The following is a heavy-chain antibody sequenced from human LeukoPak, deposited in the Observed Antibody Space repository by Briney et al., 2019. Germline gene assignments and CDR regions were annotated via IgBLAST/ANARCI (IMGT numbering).Heavy chain of an antibody. Sequence: TGGSLRLSCAASGFNFGPYWMSWVRQAPGKGLQWVANIRGDGSEEFYVDSVKGRFTISRDNAKNSLYLQMNNLRVEDTAVYYCTRLIYYYDSSAAPWGQGTLVTVSS. V-gene: IGHV3-7*01. J-gene: IGHJ5*02. D-gene: IGHD3-22*01. CDR3: TRLIYYYDSSAAP. CDR1: GFNFGPYW. CDR2: IRGDGSEE.